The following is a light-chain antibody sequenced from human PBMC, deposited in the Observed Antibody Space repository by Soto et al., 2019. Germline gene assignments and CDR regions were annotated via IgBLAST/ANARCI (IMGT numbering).Light chain of an antibody. J-gene: IGKJ3*01. CDR1: QSVSVN. CDR3: QQYGSSLFT. V-gene: IGKV3-20*01. Sequence: EIVLTQSPGTLSLSPGERATLSCRASQSVSVNLAWYQQKPGQAPRLLIYGASSRATGIPDRFSGSGSGTDFTLTISRLEPEDFAVYYCQQYGSSLFTFGPGTKVDIK. CDR2: GAS.